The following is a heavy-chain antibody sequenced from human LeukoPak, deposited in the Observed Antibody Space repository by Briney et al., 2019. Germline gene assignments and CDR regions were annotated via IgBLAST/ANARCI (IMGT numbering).Heavy chain of an antibody. CDR3: AKAKYGTHYYFDY. CDR1: GFIFDDYA. CDR2: ISWNSGSI. D-gene: IGHD2/OR15-2a*01. J-gene: IGHJ4*02. Sequence: GGSLRLSCAASGFIFDDYAMHWVRQAPGQGLEWVSGISWNSGSIGYADSVKGRFTISRDNAKNSLYLQMNSLRAEDTALYYCAKAKYGTHYYFDYWGQGTLVTVSS. V-gene: IGHV3-9*01.